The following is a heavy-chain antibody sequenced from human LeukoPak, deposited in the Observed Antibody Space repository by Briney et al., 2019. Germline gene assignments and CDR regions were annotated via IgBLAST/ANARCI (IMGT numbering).Heavy chain of an antibody. Sequence: SLRLSCAASEFTFYDYAMHWVRHAPGKGLEWVSGISWNRGSIDYADSVKGGFTISRDNAKNSLYLQMNSLRAEDTALYYCAKDIRRWLQSSYFDYWGQGTLVTVSS. D-gene: IGHD5-24*01. J-gene: IGHJ4*02. CDR2: ISWNRGSI. CDR3: AKDIRRWLQSSYFDY. CDR1: EFTFYDYA. V-gene: IGHV3-9*01.